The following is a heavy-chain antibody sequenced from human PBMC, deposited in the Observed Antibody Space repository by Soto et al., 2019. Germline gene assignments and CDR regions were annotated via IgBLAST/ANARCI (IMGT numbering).Heavy chain of an antibody. CDR1: GGSISSYY. D-gene: IGHD2-15*01. CDR3: ARNCSGGSCYLNFGY. J-gene: IGHJ4*02. CDR2: IYYSGGT. Sequence: SETLSLTRTVSGGSISSYYWSWIRQPPGKGLEWVGYIYYSGGTNYNPSLKSRVTISVDTSKNQFSLKLSSVTAADTAVYYCARNCSGGSCYLNFGYWGQVTLVTVSS. V-gene: IGHV4-59*08.